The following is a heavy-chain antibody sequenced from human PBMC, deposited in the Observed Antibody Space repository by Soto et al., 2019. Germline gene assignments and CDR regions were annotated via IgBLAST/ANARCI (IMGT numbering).Heavy chain of an antibody. D-gene: IGHD6-25*01. CDR2: IIPMYGTT. CDR3: ARGFAYSSAWFDD. V-gene: IGHV1-69*06. CDR1: GGTFGSYA. Sequence: QVQLVQSGAEVKKPGSSVKVSCKASGGTFGSYAISWVRQAPGQGLEWMGGIIPMYGTTNYAQKFQGRVTMVADKSTSTVYMDLGSLRTDDSAVDYCARGFAYSSAWFDDWGQGTVVTVSS. J-gene: IGHJ4*02.